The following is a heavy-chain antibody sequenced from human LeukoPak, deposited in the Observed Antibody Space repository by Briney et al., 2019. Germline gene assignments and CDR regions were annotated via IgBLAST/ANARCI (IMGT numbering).Heavy chain of an antibody. CDR3: AKEVRESARYYFDY. V-gene: IGHV3-23*01. J-gene: IGHJ4*02. CDR1: GFTFSSYA. Sequence: PGGSLRLSCAASGFTFSSYAMSWVRQAPGKGLEWVSGIRSSGGSTYYSDSVKGRFTISRDNSKNTLYLQMNSLRAEDTAVYYCAKEVRESARYYFDYWVEGTVVTVSS. D-gene: IGHD3-10*01. CDR2: IRSSGGST.